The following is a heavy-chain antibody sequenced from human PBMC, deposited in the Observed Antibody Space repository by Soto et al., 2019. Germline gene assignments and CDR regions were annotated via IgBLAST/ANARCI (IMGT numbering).Heavy chain of an antibody. CDR3: ARLSGSYNDRYFDY. CDR2: VYYNGNT. Sequence: SETLSLTCTVSGGSTSSSSYQWVWIRQPPGKGLEWIGNVYYNGNTYYNPSLKSRLTISVDTSNNQFSLKVKSVTAADTAVYYCARLSGSYNDRYFDYWGQGILVTVSS. J-gene: IGHJ4*02. CDR1: GGSTSSSSYQ. D-gene: IGHD1-26*01. V-gene: IGHV4-39*01.